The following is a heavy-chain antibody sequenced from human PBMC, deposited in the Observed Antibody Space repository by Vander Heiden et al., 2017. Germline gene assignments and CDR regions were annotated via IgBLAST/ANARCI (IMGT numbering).Heavy chain of an antibody. D-gene: IGHD1-26*01. J-gene: IGHJ3*01. CDR3: ARSRIGGARSAFDL. V-gene: IGHV3-53*01. CDR2: LYTCGLT. Sequence: EVQLVDSGGGSIQPRQALRRSCVRCGYPVHTNTVHWVRQAPGEGLEWVSVLYTCGLTYYADSVKGRFTISRDNSKNTLYLQMNSLRAEDTAVYFCARSRIGGARSAFDLWGQGTLVTVSS. CDR1: GYPVHTNT.